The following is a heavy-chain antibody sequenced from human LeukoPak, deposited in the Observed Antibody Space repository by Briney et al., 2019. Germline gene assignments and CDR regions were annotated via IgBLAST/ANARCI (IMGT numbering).Heavy chain of an antibody. CDR3: AKAREYRITFGGVIVYYFDY. CDR2: ISGSGGST. Sequence: PGGSLRLSCAASGFTFSSYAMSWVRQAPGKGLEWVSAISGSGGSTYYADSVKGRFTISRDNSKNTLYLQMNSLRAEDTAVYYCAKAREYRITFGGVIVYYFDYWGQGTLVTVSS. D-gene: IGHD3-16*02. V-gene: IGHV3-23*01. J-gene: IGHJ4*02. CDR1: GFTFSSYA.